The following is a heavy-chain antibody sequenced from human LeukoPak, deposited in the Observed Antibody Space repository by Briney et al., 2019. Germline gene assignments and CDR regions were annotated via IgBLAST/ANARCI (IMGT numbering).Heavy chain of an antibody. V-gene: IGHV4-34*01. CDR1: GGSFIGYY. Sequence: SETLSLTCAGYGGSFIGYYWRWMRQPPCKQLDWIGEINHSGSTYYNPSLMSRVTISVDTSKNQFSLKLSYVTPADTAVYYCARGRHLYYYGSGSHHSFDYWGQGTLVTVSS. CDR2: INHSGST. J-gene: IGHJ4*02. CDR3: ARGRHLYYYGSGSHHSFDY. D-gene: IGHD3-10*01.